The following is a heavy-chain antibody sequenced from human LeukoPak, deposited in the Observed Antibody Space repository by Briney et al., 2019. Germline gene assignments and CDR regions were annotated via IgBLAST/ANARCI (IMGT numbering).Heavy chain of an antibody. D-gene: IGHD3-3*01. V-gene: IGHV1-69*13. J-gene: IGHJ4*02. CDR3: ARVESYYDFWSGYYRGDYFDY. CDR2: IIPIFGTA. CDR1: GGTFSSYA. Sequence: SVKVSCKASGGTFSSYAISWVRQAPGQGLEWMGGIIPIFGTANYAQKFQGRVTITADESTSTAYMELSSLRSEDTAVYYCARVESYYDFWSGYYRGDYFDYWGQGTLVTVSS.